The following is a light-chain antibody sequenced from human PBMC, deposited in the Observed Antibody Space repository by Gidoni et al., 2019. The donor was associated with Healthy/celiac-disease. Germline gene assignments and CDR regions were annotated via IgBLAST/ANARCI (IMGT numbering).Light chain of an antibody. CDR3: QAWDSSTVV. Sequence: YELTQPPSVSLSPGQTASITCSGDKLGDKYACWYQQKPGQSPVLVIYQDSKRPSGIPERFSGSNSGNTATLTISGTQAMDEADYYCQAWDSSTVVFGGGTKLTVL. J-gene: IGLJ2*01. V-gene: IGLV3-1*01. CDR2: QDS. CDR1: KLGDKY.